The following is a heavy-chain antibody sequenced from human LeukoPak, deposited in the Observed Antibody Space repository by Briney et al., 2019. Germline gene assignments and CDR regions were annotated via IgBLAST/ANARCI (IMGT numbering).Heavy chain of an antibody. D-gene: IGHD6-19*01. V-gene: IGHV3-21*01. CDR3: ARGPSLNGFLIAVADEYYFDY. CDR1: GFTFSSYS. CDR2: ISSSRSYI. Sequence: TGGSLRLSCAASGFTFSSYSMNWVRQAPGKGLEWVSSISSSRSYIYYADSVKGRFTISRDNAKNSLYLQMNSLRAEDTAVYYCARGPSLNGFLIAVADEYYFDYWGQGTLVTVSS. J-gene: IGHJ4*02.